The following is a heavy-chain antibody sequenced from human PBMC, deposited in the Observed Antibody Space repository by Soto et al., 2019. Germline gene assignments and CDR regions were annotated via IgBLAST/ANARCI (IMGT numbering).Heavy chain of an antibody. CDR3: ACTEYYDFWSGEL. V-gene: IGHV3-30-3*01. D-gene: IGHD3-3*01. Sequence: QVQLEESGGGVVQPGRSLRLSCAASEFTFSGYPIHWVRQAPGMGLEWVTVISHDGSNKYYADSVKGRFTISRDNSKKTVYLQMNSLRAEDTAVYYCACTEYYDFWSGELWGQGTLVTVSS. CDR2: ISHDGSNK. J-gene: IGHJ4*02. CDR1: EFTFSGYP.